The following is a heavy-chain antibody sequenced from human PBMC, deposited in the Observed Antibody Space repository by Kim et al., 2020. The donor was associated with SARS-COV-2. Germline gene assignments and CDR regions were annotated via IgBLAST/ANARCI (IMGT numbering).Heavy chain of an antibody. CDR1: GFTFDDYA. J-gene: IGHJ6*02. D-gene: IGHD1-26*01. CDR3: AKGHDPRRATSGSYVDPGKIYGMDV. Sequence: GGSLRLSCAASGFTFDDYAMHWVRQAPGKGLEWVSLISWDGGSTYYADSVKGRFTISRDNSKNSLYLQMNSLRAEDTALYYCAKGHDPRRATSGSYVDPGKIYGMDVWGQGTTVTVSS. CDR2: ISWDGGST. V-gene: IGHV3-43D*03.